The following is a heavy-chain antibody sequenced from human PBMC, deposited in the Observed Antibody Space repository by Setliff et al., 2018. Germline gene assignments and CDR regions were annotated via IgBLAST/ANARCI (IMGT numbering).Heavy chain of an antibody. CDR1: GFTFSTAW. J-gene: IGHJ3*01. Sequence: PGESLKISCAASGFTFSTAWMNWVRQAPGKGLEWVGRIKGKNDGLATDYAAPMKGRFTISRDDSKNTLYLQMNSLKTEDTAVYYCTTDPSPTFGGVIGAAFDFWGQGTMVT. D-gene: IGHD3-16*01. CDR2: IKGKNDGLAT. CDR3: TTDPSPTFGGVIGAAFDF. V-gene: IGHV3-15*07.